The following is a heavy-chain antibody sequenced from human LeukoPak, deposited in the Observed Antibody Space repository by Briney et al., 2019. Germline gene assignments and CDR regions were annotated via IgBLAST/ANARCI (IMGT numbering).Heavy chain of an antibody. CDR2: INPNSGGT. V-gene: IGHV1-2*04. CDR3: ARIVGATEGGYFDY. Sequence: GASVKVSCKASGYTFTGCYMHWVRQAPGQGLEWMGWINPNSGGTNYAQKFQGWVTMTRDTSISTAYMELSRLRSDDTAVYYCARIVGATEGGYFDYWGQGTLVTVSS. D-gene: IGHD1-26*01. CDR1: GYTFTGCY. J-gene: IGHJ4*02.